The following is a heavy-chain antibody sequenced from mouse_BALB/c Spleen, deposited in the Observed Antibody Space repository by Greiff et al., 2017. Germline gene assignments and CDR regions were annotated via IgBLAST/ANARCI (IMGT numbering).Heavy chain of an antibody. CDR2: IYPGDGDT. V-gene: IGHV1-80*01. J-gene: IGHJ3*01. CDR1: GYAFSSYW. CDR3: ARSGGNYPWFAY. D-gene: IGHD2-1*01. Sequence: VQLQQSGAELVRPGSSVKISCKASGYAFSSYWMNWVKQRPGQGLEWIGQIYPGDGDTNYNGKFKGKATLTADKSSSTAYMQLSSLTSEDSAVYFCARSGGNYPWFAYWGQGTLVTVSA.